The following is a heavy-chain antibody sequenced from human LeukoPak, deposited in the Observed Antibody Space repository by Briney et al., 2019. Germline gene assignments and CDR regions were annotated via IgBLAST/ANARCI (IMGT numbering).Heavy chain of an antibody. V-gene: IGHV1-2*02. Sequence: GASVKVSCKASRYTFTAYYMHWVRQAPGQGLEWMGWTNPNSGGTNYAQKFQGRVTMTRDTSISTAYMELSRLRSDDTAVYYCASGLWFGELFDYWGQGTLVTVSS. CDR1: RYTFTAYY. CDR2: TNPNSGGT. J-gene: IGHJ4*02. D-gene: IGHD3-10*01. CDR3: ASGLWFGELFDY.